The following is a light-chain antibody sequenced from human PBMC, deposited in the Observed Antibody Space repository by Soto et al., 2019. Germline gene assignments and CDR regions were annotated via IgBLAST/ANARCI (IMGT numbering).Light chain of an antibody. CDR1: QGIRSA. CDR3: QQSYSTSAIT. J-gene: IGKJ5*01. V-gene: IGKV1-39*01. CDR2: AAS. Sequence: IQLTQSPSSLSASVGDRVTITCRASQGIRSALGWYQQKPGKVPKLLIYAASSLQSGVPSRFSGSGSGTDFTLTISSLQPEDFATYYCQQSYSTSAITFGQGTRLEI.